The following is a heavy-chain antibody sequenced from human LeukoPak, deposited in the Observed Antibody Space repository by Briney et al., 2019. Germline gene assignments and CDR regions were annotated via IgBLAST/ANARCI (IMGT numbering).Heavy chain of an antibody. CDR3: ARGKLTTARRNSYYFDY. CDR2: IYYSGST. D-gene: IGHD4/OR15-4a*01. V-gene: IGHV4-59*01. Sequence: PSETLSLTCTVSGGSISSYYWSWIRQPPGKGLEWIGYIYYSGSTNYNPSLKSRVTISVDTSKNQFSLKLSSVTAADTAVYYCARGKLTTARRNSYYFDYWGQGTLVTVSS. CDR1: GGSISSYY. J-gene: IGHJ4*02.